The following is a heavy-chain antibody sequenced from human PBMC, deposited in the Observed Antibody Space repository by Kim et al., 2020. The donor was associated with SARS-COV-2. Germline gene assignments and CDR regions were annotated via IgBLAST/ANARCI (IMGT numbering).Heavy chain of an antibody. Sequence: SETLSLTCAVYGGSFSGYYWSWIRQPPGKGLEWIGEINHSGSTNYNPSLKSRVTISVDTSKNQFSLKLSSVTAADTAVYYCARREWAYCTYGVCYLFDI. CDR1: GGSFSGYY. V-gene: IGHV4-34*01. CDR2: INHSGST. J-gene: IGHJ3*02. CDR3: ARREWAYCTYGVCYLFDI. D-gene: IGHD2-8*01.